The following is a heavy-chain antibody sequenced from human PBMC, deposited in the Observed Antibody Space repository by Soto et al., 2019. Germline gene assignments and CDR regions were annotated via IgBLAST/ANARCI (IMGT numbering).Heavy chain of an antibody. CDR2: ISGGGRST. Sequence: EVQLLESGGGLVQVGGSLRLSCAASGFTFTNYGMNWVRQAPGKGLEWVSRISGGGRSTYNVDSVRGRFTSSRDTSKNTLKKQMNSKRAGNMAVYYGAKHGGGGRYDYYMDAWGRGTTVTVSS. D-gene: IGHD3-16*01. V-gene: IGHV3-23*01. J-gene: IGHJ6*03. CDR1: GFTFTNYG. CDR3: AKHGGGGRYDYYMDA.